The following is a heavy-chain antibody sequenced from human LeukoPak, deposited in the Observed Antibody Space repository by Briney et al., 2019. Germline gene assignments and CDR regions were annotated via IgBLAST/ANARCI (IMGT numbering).Heavy chain of an antibody. Sequence: XLXCAAXXFXXXSXXMSXVXQXXXXXXXXXXXXSGRGGDTYYADSVKGRFTISRDNSKNTLYLQMNSLRADDTAVYYCAKGLRGLVHLASPCDYWGQGTLVTVSS. CDR2: XSGRGGDT. J-gene: IGHJ4*02. CDR1: XFXXXSXX. CDR3: AKGLRGLVHLASPCDY. D-gene: IGHD2-21*01. V-gene: IGHV3-23*01.